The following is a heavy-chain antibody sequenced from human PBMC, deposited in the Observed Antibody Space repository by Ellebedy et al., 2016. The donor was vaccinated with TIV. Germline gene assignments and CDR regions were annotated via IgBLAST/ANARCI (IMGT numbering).Heavy chain of an antibody. CDR3: ARRSSRNVMDV. V-gene: IGHV6-1*01. D-gene: IGHD6-13*01. Sequence: SQTLSLTCPISGDSVSSNSAAWIWIRQSPTRGLEWLGRTYYRSKWYNDYAVSVKSRITINPDTSKNQFSLQLNSVTPEDTAVYYCARRSSRNVMDVWGQGTTVTVSS. CDR2: TYYRSKWYN. J-gene: IGHJ6*02. CDR1: GDSVSSNSAA.